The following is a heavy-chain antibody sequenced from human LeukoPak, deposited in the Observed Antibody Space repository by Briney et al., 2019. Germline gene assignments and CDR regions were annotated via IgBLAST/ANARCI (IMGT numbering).Heavy chain of an antibody. V-gene: IGHV4-38-2*01. Sequence: KPSETLSLTCAVSGYSISSGYYWGWIRQPPGQGLEWIGSIYHSGSTYYNPSLKSRVTISVDTSKNQFSLKLSSVTAADTAVYYCASIGVYDFWSGYYPVYWYFDLWGRGTLVTVSS. J-gene: IGHJ2*01. CDR2: IYHSGST. CDR1: GYSISSGYY. CDR3: ASIGVYDFWSGYYPVYWYFDL. D-gene: IGHD3-3*01.